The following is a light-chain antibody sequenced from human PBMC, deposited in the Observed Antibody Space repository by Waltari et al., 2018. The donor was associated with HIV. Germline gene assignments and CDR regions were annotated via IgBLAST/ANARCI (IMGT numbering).Light chain of an antibody. V-gene: IGLV8-61*01. J-gene: IGLJ3*02. Sequence: QTVVTQEPSFSVSPGGTVTLTCGLSSGSVSTSYYPSWYQQTPGPAPRTLIYSTNPRSSGVPDRFSGSILGNKAALTITGAQADDESDYYCVLYMGSGINWVFGGGTKLTVL. CDR3: VLYMGSGINWV. CDR2: STN. CDR1: SGSVSTSYY.